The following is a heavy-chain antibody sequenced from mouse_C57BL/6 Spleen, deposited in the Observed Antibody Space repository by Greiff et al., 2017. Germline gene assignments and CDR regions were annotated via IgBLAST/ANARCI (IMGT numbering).Heavy chain of an antibody. J-gene: IGHJ2*01. CDR1: GYTFTSYW. Sequence: QVLLQHPVAELVLRGASVKLSCKASGYTFTSYWMHWVKQRPGQGLEWTGEFDPSDSYTNDNQKFKGKSTLTGDKSSGTAYMQLSSLTSEDSAVYYCARLDIGTLYYGDFEYWGEGTTLTGSS. CDR3: ARLDIGTLYYGDFEY. CDR2: FDPSDSYT. D-gene: IGHD2-14*01. V-gene: IGHV1-69*01.